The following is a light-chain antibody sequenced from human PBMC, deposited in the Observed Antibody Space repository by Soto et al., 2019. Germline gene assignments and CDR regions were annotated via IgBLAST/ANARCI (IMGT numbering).Light chain of an antibody. Sequence: EIVLTQSPGTLSLSPGERATLSCRASQSVSNSYLAWYQQKPGQAPRLLIYDASSRATGIPDRFSGSGSGTDFTLTISRLEPEDFAVYYCQQYGRSPGLFTFGPGTKGDIK. CDR2: DAS. J-gene: IGKJ3*01. CDR3: QQYGRSPGLFT. CDR1: QSVSNSY. V-gene: IGKV3-20*01.